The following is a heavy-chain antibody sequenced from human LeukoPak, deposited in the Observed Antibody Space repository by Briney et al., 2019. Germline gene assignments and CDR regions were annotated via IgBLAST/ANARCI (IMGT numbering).Heavy chain of an antibody. CDR3: ARFISLGA. CDR2: IKKDGSEK. CDR1: GFTFNSYW. J-gene: IGHJ5*02. V-gene: IGHV3-7*01. D-gene: IGHD3-16*01. Sequence: GGSLRLSCAASGFTFNSYWMSWVRQAPGKGLEWVANIKKDGSEKYYVDSVKGRFTISRDNAKNSLYLQMDSLRAEDTAVYYCARFISLGAWGQGTLVTVSS.